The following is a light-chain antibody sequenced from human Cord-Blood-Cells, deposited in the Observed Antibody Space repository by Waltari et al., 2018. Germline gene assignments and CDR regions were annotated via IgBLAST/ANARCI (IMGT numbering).Light chain of an antibody. J-gene: IGKJ1*01. CDR3: QQSYSTPWT. CDR2: AAS. Sequence: DIQMTQSPSSLSASVGDRVPITCRASQSISSYLNWYQQEPGKAPKLLNYAASSWQSGVPSRVSGSGSGTDFTLTISSQQPEDFATYYCQQSYSTPWTFGQGTKVEIK. CDR1: QSISSY. V-gene: IGKV1-39*01.